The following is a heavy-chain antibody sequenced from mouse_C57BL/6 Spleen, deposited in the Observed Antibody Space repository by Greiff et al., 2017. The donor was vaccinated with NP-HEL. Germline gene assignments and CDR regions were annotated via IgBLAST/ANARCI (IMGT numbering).Heavy chain of an antibody. CDR3: ASLETGYFDY. CDR1: GYAFSSSW. Sequence: QVQLQQSGPELVKPGASVKISCKASGYAFSSSWMNWVKQRPGKGLEWIGRIYPGDGDTNYNGKFKGKAKLTADKSSSTAYMQLISLTSEDSAVYFCASLETGYFDYWGQGTTLTVSS. CDR2: IYPGDGDT. J-gene: IGHJ2*01. D-gene: IGHD4-1*01. V-gene: IGHV1-82*01.